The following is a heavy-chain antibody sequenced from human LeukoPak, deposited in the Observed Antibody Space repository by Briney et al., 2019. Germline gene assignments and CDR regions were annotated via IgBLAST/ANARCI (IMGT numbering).Heavy chain of an antibody. Sequence: GGSLRLSCAASGFTVSSNYMSWVRQAPGKGLEWVSVIYSGGSTYYADSVKGRFTISRDNSKNTLYLQMNSLRAEDTAVYYCARVSYYYYMDVWGKGTTVTVSS. J-gene: IGHJ6*03. CDR3: ARVSYYYYMDV. CDR2: IYSGGST. V-gene: IGHV3-53*01. CDR1: GFTVSSNY.